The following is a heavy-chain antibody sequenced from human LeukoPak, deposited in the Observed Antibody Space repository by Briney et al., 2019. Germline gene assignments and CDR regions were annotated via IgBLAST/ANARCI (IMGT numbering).Heavy chain of an antibody. CDR3: ATRYYCSSTSCPY. D-gene: IGHD2-2*01. J-gene: IGHJ4*02. Sequence: ASVKVSCKVSGCTFTDYYMHWVQQAPGKGLEWMGLVDPEDGETIYAEKFQGRVTITADTSTDTAYMELSSLRSEDTAVYYCATRYYCSSTSCPYWGQGTLVTVSS. CDR2: VDPEDGET. CDR1: GCTFTDYY. V-gene: IGHV1-69-2*01.